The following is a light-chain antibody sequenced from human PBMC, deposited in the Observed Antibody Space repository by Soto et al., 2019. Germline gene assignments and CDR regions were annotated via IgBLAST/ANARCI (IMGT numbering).Light chain of an antibody. CDR2: DAS. J-gene: IGKJ4*01. V-gene: IGKV3-11*01. CDR3: QQRTNWPPLT. Sequence: EIVLTQSPATLSLSPGERATFSCRASQSVSSDLVWYQQKPGQAPRLLIYDASNRAPGVPARFSGSGSGTDFTLPISSLEPEDFAVYYCQQRTNWPPLTFGGGTKVEIK. CDR1: QSVSSD.